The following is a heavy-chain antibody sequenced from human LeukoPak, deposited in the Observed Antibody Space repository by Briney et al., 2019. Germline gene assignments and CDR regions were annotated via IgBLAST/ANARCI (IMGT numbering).Heavy chain of an antibody. J-gene: IGHJ4*02. Sequence: GASVKVSCKASGYTFTSYYMHWVRQAPGQGLEWMGIINPSGGSTSYAQKFQGRVTMTRDMSTSTVYMELSSLRSEDTAVYYCARSRDYYDSSGYYSLYYFDYWGQGTLVTVSS. CDR2: INPSGGST. CDR3: ARSRDYYDSSGYYSLYYFDY. D-gene: IGHD3-22*01. CDR1: GYTFTSYY. V-gene: IGHV1-46*01.